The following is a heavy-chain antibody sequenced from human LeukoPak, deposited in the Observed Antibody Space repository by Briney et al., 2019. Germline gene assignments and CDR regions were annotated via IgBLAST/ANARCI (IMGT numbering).Heavy chain of an antibody. CDR2: ISSSSSTI. V-gene: IGHV3-48*01. CDR1: GFIFSSYS. J-gene: IGHJ4*02. Sequence: GGSPRLSCAASGFIFSSYSMNWVRQAPGKGLEWVSYISSSSSTIYYADSVKGRFTISRDNAKNSLYLQMNSLRAEDTAVYYCARDIAAGIQLWLGAVGEFDYWGQGTLVTVSS. CDR3: ARDIAAGIQLWLGAVGEFDY. D-gene: IGHD5-18*01.